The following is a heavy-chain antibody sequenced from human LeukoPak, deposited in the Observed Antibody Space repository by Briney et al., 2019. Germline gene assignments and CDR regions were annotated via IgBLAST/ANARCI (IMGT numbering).Heavy chain of an antibody. V-gene: IGHV3-30*10. J-gene: IGHJ4*02. Sequence: GRSLRLSCAASGFTFSTHATHWVRQAPGKGLEWVAVVSHDGNTKYYTDSVKGRFTISRDNSKNTLYLQMNGLRTDDTAVYYCARAIVGTENFDYWGQGTLVTVSS. CDR1: GFTFSTHA. CDR2: VSHDGNTK. D-gene: IGHD5-12*01. CDR3: ARAIVGTENFDY.